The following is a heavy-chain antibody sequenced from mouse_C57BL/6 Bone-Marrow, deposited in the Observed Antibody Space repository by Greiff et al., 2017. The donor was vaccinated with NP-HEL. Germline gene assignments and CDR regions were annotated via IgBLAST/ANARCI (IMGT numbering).Heavy chain of an antibody. D-gene: IGHD1-1*01. Sequence: EVKLVESGEGLVKPGGSLKLSCAASGFTFSSYAMSWVRQTPEKRLEWVAYISSGGDYIYYADTVKGRFTITRDNARNTLYLQMSSLTSEDTAMYYCTRDGVVGGYFDYWGQGTTLTVSS. V-gene: IGHV5-9-1*02. CDR1: GFTFSSYA. CDR2: ISSGGDYI. J-gene: IGHJ2*01. CDR3: TRDGVVGGYFDY.